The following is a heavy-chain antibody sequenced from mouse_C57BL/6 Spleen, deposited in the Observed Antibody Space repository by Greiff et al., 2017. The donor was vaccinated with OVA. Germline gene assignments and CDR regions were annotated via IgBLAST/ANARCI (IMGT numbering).Heavy chain of an antibody. CDR3: ARELGPFDY. CDR2: IYPGDGDT. D-gene: IGHD4-1*01. V-gene: IGHV1-82*01. Sequence: VKVVESGPELVKTGASVKISCKASGYAFSRSWMNWVKQRPGKGLEWLGRIYPGDGDTNYNGKFRGKATLTADKSSSTAYMQLSSLTSEDSAVYFCARELGPFDYWGQGTALTVYS. J-gene: IGHJ2*01. CDR1: GYAFSRSW.